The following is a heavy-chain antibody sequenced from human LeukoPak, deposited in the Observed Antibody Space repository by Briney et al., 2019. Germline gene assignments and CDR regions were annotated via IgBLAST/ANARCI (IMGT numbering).Heavy chain of an antibody. CDR3: ARDDDYGDYFDY. D-gene: IGHD4-17*01. J-gene: IGHJ4*02. CDR2: INHSGST. CDR1: GGSFSGYY. Sequence: SETLSLTCAVYGGSFSGYYWSWIRQPPGKGLEWIGEINHSGSTDYNPSLKSRVTISVDTSKNQFSLKLSSVTAADTAVYYCARDDDYGDYFDYWGQGTLVTVSS. V-gene: IGHV4-34*01.